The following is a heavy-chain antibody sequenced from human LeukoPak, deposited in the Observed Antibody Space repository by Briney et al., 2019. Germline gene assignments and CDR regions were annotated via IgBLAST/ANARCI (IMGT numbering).Heavy chain of an antibody. J-gene: IGHJ5*02. V-gene: IGHV1-18*01. CDR3: ARHRSRMVRGGDWFDP. Sequence: ASVKVSCKASGYSFTSYSISWVRQAPGQGLEWMGWISAYSGNTNYAHKLQGRVTMTTDTSTSTAYMELRSLRSDDTAVYYCARHRSRMVRGGDWFDPWGQGTLVTVSS. CDR1: GYSFTSYS. CDR2: ISAYSGNT. D-gene: IGHD3-10*01.